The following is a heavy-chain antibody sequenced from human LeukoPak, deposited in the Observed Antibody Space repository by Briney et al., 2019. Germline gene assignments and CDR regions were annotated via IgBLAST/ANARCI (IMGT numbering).Heavy chain of an antibody. Sequence: PGGSLRLSCAASGFTFSSYAMHWVRQAPGKGLEWVAVISYDGSNKYYADSVKGRFTISRDNSKNTLYLQMNSLRAEDTAVYYCAKDSLAMVTSSDAFDIWGQGTMVTVSS. CDR1: GFTFSSYA. CDR3: AKDSLAMVTSSDAFDI. J-gene: IGHJ3*02. V-gene: IGHV3-30-3*01. CDR2: ISYDGSNK. D-gene: IGHD5-18*01.